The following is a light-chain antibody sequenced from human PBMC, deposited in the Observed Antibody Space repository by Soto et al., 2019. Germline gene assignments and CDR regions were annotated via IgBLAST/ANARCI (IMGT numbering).Light chain of an antibody. CDR1: SSNIGAGYD. CDR2: GDN. V-gene: IGLV1-40*01. J-gene: IGLJ1*01. Sequence: QSVLTQPPSVSGAPGQRVIISCTGSSSNIGAGYDVHWYQQLPRTAPKLLIYGDNNRPSGVPDRFSGSKSGTSASLALTGLQAEDEADYYCQSYDSSLPYVFGTGTKLTVL. CDR3: QSYDSSLPYV.